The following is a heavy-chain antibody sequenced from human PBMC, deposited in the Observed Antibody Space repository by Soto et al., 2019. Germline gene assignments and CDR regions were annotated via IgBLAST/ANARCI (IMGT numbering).Heavy chain of an antibody. CDR1: GYTFTSYG. D-gene: IGHD3-22*01. Sequence: GASVKVSCKASGYTFTSYGISWVRQAPGQGLEWMGWISAYNGNTNYAQKLQGRVTMTTDTSTSTAYMELRSLRSDDAAVYYCARHYYYDSSGYFGPYYYYYGMDVWGQGTTVTVSS. V-gene: IGHV1-18*01. CDR2: ISAYNGNT. J-gene: IGHJ6*02. CDR3: ARHYYYDSSGYFGPYYYYYGMDV.